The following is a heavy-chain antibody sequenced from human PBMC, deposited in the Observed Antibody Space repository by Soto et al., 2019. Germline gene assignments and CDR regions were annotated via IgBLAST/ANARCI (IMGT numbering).Heavy chain of an antibody. V-gene: IGHV3-15*07. J-gene: IGHJ6*02. D-gene: IGHD2-15*01. CDR2: IKSKTDGGTT. CDR1: GFTFSNAS. CDR3: TTESHCSGGSCYHYYYYGMDV. Sequence: GGSLRLSCAASGFTFSNASMNWVRQDPGKGQKWVSRIKSKTDGGTTDYAATVKGRFTIPRDDSKNTLYLQMNSLKTEDTAVYYCTTESHCSGGSCYHYYYYGMDVWGQGTTVTVSS.